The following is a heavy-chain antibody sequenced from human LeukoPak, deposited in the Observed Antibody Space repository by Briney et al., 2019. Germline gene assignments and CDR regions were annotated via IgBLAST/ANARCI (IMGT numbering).Heavy chain of an antibody. Sequence: GGSLRLSCAASGFTFSTYAMSWVRQAPGKGLEWVSIISGSGDSTYYADPVKGRFTISRDNSKNTLYLQMNSLRADDTAVYYCAKGGAPGIAVAGLLFDYWGQGSLVTVSS. CDR1: GFTFSTYA. V-gene: IGHV3-23*01. CDR3: AKGGAPGIAVAGLLFDY. D-gene: IGHD6-19*01. J-gene: IGHJ4*02. CDR2: ISGSGDST.